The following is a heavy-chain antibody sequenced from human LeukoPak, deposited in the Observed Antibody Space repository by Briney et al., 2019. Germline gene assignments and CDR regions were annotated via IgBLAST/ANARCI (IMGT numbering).Heavy chain of an antibody. CDR2: IYYSGSA. CDR1: GGPISSGGYY. Sequence: PSETLSLTCTVSGGPISSGGYYWSWIRQHPGKGLEWIGYIYYSGSAYYNPSLKSRVTISVDTSKNQFSLKLSSVTAADTAMYYCARVGSSGYYLDYWGQGTLVTVSS. J-gene: IGHJ4*02. CDR3: ARVGSSGYYLDY. V-gene: IGHV4-31*03. D-gene: IGHD3-22*01.